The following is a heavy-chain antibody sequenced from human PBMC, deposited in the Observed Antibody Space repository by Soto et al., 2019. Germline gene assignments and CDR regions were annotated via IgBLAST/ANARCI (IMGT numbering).Heavy chain of an antibody. CDR2: IYYSGST. D-gene: IGHD3-10*01. V-gene: IGHV4-31*03. CDR1: GGSISSGGYY. J-gene: IGHJ6*02. Sequence: SETLSLTCTVSGGSISSGGYYWSWIRQHPGKGLEWIGYIYYSGSTYYNPSLKSRVTISVDTSKNQFSLKLSSVTAADTAVYYCARGSREAAKRWFVYYYGMDVWGQGTTVPVSS. CDR3: ARGSREAAKRWFVYYYGMDV.